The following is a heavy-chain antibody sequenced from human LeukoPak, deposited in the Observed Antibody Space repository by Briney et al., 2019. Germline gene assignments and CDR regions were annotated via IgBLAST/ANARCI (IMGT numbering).Heavy chain of an antibody. V-gene: IGHV3-23*01. J-gene: IGHJ4*02. D-gene: IGHD2-8*02. CDR3: ARDHNPHRCGGVIDN. CDR1: GFTLSSYV. Sequence: GRSLRLSCAASGFTLSSYVMRWVRQDPGRGLEWVSGVSGSGGSTYYADAVKGRFNISRDNSKNTLYLQMNSLRAEDTAVSYCARDHNPHRCGGVIDNWGQGTLVTVSS. CDR2: VSGSGGST.